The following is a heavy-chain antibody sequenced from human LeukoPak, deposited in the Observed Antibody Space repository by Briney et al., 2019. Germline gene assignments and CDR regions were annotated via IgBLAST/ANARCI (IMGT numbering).Heavy chain of an antibody. CDR2: ISGSGGST. D-gene: IGHD5-24*01. V-gene: IGHV3-23*01. CDR3: AKVVEMATMAFDY. CDR1: GFTFSSYA. Sequence: PGGSLRLSCAASGFTFSSYAMSWVHQAPGKGLEWVSAISGSGGSTYYADSVKGRFTISRDNSKNTLYLQMNSLRAEDTAVYYCAKVVEMATMAFDYWGQGTLVTVSS. J-gene: IGHJ4*02.